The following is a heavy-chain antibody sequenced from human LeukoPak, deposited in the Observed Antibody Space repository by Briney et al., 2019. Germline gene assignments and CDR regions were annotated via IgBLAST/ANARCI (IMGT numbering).Heavy chain of an antibody. CDR3: AKDRPNYFGSNGHYYRRNGDS. V-gene: IGHV3-53*01. J-gene: IGHJ5*01. D-gene: IGHD3-10*01. CDR1: GFTVSSNY. CDR2: IYSGGTT. Sequence: PGGSLRLSCAASGFTVSSNYMSWVRQAPGKGLEWVSDIYSGGTTYYADSVKGRFTISRDNSKNTLYLQMSSLRAEDTAVFYCAKDRPNYFGSNGHYYRRNGDSWGQGTLVTVSS.